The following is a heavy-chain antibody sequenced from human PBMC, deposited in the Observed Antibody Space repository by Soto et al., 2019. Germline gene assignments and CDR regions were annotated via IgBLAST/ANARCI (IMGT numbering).Heavy chain of an antibody. CDR1: GFTFSTYG. V-gene: IGHV3-30*18. J-gene: IGHJ4*02. CDR2: ISYDGSNK. CDR3: AKSPARRSCIGRACYYFDY. Sequence: GGSLRLSCAASGFTFSTYGMHWVRQAPGKGLEWVAVISYDGSNKFYAESVKGRFTISRDNSQNTLYLQMNSLRTEDTAVYYCAKSPARRSCIGRACYYFDYWGQGT. D-gene: IGHD2-15*01.